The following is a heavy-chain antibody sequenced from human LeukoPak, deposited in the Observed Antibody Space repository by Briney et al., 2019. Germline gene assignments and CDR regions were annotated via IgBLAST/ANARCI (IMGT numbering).Heavy chain of an antibody. CDR2: IGYNGGNE. CDR1: GFTFSSYG. Sequence: PGGSLRLSCAASGFTFSSYGMHWFRQAPGKGLEGVALIGYNGGNEYYADSVKGRFTVSRDNSKNTLYLQMSSLRAEDTAMYYCAKAGYSSSSFDYYYYMDVWGKGTTVTVSS. D-gene: IGHD6-6*01. V-gene: IGHV3-30*02. J-gene: IGHJ6*03. CDR3: AKAGYSSSSFDYYYYMDV.